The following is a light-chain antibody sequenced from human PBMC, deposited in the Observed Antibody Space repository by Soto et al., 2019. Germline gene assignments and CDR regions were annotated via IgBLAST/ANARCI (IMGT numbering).Light chain of an antibody. CDR3: QQRSNWPPALT. CDR1: QSVSSY. J-gene: IGKJ4*01. CDR2: DAS. Sequence: EIVLTQSPATLSLSPGERATLSCRASQSVSSYLAWYQQKPGQAPGLLIYDASNRATGIPARFSGSGSGTDFTLTISSREPEDFEVYYCQQRSNWPPALTFGGGTKVEIK. V-gene: IGKV3-11*01.